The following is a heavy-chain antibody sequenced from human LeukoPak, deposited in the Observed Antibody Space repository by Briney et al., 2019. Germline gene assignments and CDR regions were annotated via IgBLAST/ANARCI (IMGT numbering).Heavy chain of an antibody. J-gene: IGHJ1*01. Sequence: SETLSLTCTVSGGSISSGGYYWSWVRQHPGKGLEWIGYIYYSGSTYYNPSLKSRVTISVDTSKNQFSLKLSSVTAADTAVYYRARGSARPGAWSEYFQHWGQGTLVTVSS. CDR3: ARGSARPGAWSEYFQH. D-gene: IGHD2-2*01. CDR2: IYYSGST. CDR1: GGSISSGGYY. V-gene: IGHV4-31*03.